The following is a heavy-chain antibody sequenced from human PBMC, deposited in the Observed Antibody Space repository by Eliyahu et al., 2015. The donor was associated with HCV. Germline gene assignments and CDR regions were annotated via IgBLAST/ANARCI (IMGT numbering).Heavy chain of an antibody. Sequence: QVQLQESGPGLVKPSEXLSLTCTVSXXSISSXYWSXIRQPPGKGLEWIGYIYYXGSTNYNPSLKSRVTISVDTSKNQFSLKLSSVTAADTAVYYCARVSSSWSNYFDYWVQGTLVTVSS. D-gene: IGHD6-13*01. CDR1: XXSISSXY. J-gene: IGHJ4*02. CDR2: IYYXGST. CDR3: ARVSSSWSNYFDY. V-gene: IGHV4-59*01.